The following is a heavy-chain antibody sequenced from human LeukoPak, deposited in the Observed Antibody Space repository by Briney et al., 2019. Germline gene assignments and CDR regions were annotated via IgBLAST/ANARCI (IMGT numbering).Heavy chain of an antibody. J-gene: IGHJ4*02. CDR2: ISYDGSNK. CDR3: ARSWGYYYDSSGYFTRCDFDY. V-gene: IGHV3-30*04. D-gene: IGHD3-22*01. CDR1: GFTFSSYA. Sequence: GGSLRLSCAASGFTFSSYAMHWVRQAPGKGLEWVAVISYDGSNKYYADSVKGRFTISRDNSKNTLYLQMNSLRAEDTAVYYCARSWGYYYDSSGYFTRCDFDYWGQGTLVTVSS.